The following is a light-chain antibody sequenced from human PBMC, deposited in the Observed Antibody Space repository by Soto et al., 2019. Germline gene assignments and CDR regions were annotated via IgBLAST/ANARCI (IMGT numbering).Light chain of an antibody. CDR3: SSYAGSNTV. CDR2: DVS. J-gene: IGLJ2*01. V-gene: IGLV2-8*01. Sequence: QSVLTQPPSASGSPGQSVTISCTGTSSDVGAYNYVYWYQQHPGKAHKLIIYDVSKRPSGVPDRFSGSKSGNMASLTVSGLQAEDEADYYCSSYAGSNTVLGGGTKLTVL. CDR1: SSDVGAYNY.